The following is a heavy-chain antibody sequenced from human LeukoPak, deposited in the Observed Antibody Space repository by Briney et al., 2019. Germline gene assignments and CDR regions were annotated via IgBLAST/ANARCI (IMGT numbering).Heavy chain of an antibody. D-gene: IGHD6-19*01. CDR3: ARHDSSGWQQLDY. J-gene: IGHJ4*02. Sequence: KAGESLKISCKGSGYSYTSYWIGWVRQMPGKGLEWMGIIYPGDSDTRYSPSFQGQVTTSADKSISTAYLQWSSLKASDTAMYYCARHDSSGWQQLDYWGQGTLVTVSS. V-gene: IGHV5-51*01. CDR2: IYPGDSDT. CDR1: GYSYTSYW.